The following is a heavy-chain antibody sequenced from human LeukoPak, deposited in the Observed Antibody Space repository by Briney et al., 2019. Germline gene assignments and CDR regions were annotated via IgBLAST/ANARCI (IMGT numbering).Heavy chain of an antibody. Sequence: GASVKVSCKASGYTFTGYYMHWVRQAPGQGLEWMGWISAYNGNTNYAQKLQGRVTMTTDTSTSTAYMELRSLRSDDTAVYYCARNYYDYYYYYMDVWGKGTTVTISS. D-gene: IGHD3-10*01. CDR2: ISAYNGNT. CDR1: GYTFTGYY. J-gene: IGHJ6*03. V-gene: IGHV1-18*04. CDR3: ARNYYDYYYYYMDV.